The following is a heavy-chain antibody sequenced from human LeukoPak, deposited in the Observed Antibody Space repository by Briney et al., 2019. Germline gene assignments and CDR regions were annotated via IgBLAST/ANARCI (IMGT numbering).Heavy chain of an antibody. J-gene: IGHJ6*02. CDR3: ARIKVGTMVRGKYYYGMDV. Sequence: SETLSLTCTVSAGSISSYYWSWIRQPPGKGLEWIGYIYYSVSTYYNPSLKSRVTISVESTKEQFSLRLSSVTAADTGVYYCARIKVGTMVRGKYYYGMDVWGQGTTFTVSS. CDR2: IYYSVST. CDR1: AGSISSYY. D-gene: IGHD3-10*01. V-gene: IGHV4-59*12.